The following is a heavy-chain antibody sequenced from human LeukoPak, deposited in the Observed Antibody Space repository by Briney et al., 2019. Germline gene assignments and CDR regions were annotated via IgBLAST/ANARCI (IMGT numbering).Heavy chain of an antibody. CDR2: IYYSGSS. CDR1: GGSISSYY. CDR3: TRAGSNFDAFDI. Sequence: SETLSLTCTVSGGSISSYYWSWIQQPPGKGLEWIGYIYYSGSSNYNPSLKSRVTISVDTSKNQFSLKLSSVTAADTAVYYCTRAGSNFDAFDIWGQGTMVTVSS. D-gene: IGHD1-1*01. J-gene: IGHJ3*02. V-gene: IGHV4-59*01.